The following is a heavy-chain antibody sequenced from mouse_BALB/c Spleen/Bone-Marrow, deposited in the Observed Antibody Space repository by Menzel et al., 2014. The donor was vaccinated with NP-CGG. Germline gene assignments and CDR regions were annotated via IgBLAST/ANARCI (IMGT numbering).Heavy chain of an antibody. D-gene: IGHD1-1*01. J-gene: IGHJ1*01. CDR3: AREIINDCHWYFDV. CDR2: IRNKANGYTT. Sequence: EVKVVESGGGLVQPGGSLRLSCATSGFTFTDYYLSWVRQPPGKALEWLGFIRNKANGYTTEYRASVKGRFTISRDNSQTVLYLQMNTLRVEDSATYYCAREIINDCHWYFDVWRAGTTVTVPS. CDR1: GFTFTDYY. V-gene: IGHV7-3*02.